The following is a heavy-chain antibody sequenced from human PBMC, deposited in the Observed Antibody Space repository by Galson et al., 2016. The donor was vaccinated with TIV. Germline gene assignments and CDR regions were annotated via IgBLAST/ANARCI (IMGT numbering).Heavy chain of an antibody. Sequence: SLRLSCAASGFTFRSYTMNWVRQAPGKGLEWVSAITTTVPNTYYADSLKGRFTISSDNAKNSLFLQMNSLRVEDTGVYYCVRAGSGWYELDYWGQGTLVTVSS. CDR3: VRAGSGWYELDY. CDR2: ITTTVPNT. D-gene: IGHD6-19*01. J-gene: IGHJ4*02. CDR1: GFTFRSYT. V-gene: IGHV3-21*01.